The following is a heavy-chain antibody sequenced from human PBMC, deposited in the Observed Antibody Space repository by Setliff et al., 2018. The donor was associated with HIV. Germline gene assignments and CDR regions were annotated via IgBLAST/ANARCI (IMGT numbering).Heavy chain of an antibody. J-gene: IGHJ6*03. CDR3: ARARTDYYDRRRRSHYYIDV. D-gene: IGHD3-22*01. CDR1: GGTVTTYA. Sequence: GASVKVSCKASGGTVTTYAINWVRQAPGQGLEWMGGIIPLFGTANYAQKFQGRVTITADESTSAAYMELSSLKSEDTAVYYCARARTDYYDRRRRSHYYIDVWARGATVTVSS. V-gene: IGHV1-69*13. CDR2: IIPLFGTA.